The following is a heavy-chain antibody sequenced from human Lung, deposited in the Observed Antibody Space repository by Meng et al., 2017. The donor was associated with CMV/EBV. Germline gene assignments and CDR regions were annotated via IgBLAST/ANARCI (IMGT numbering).Heavy chain of an antibody. D-gene: IGHD3-16*01. CDR2: MNPNSGNT. CDR1: GYTFSTYD. J-gene: IGHJ5*02. V-gene: IGHV1-8*01. CDR3: ARDLRGGYQGMGEFRNNWFDP. Sequence: ASXXVSCKASGYTFSTYDINWVRQATGQGLEWMGWMNPNSGNTGYAQKFQGRVTMTRNTSISTAYMELSDLRSEDTAVYYCARDLRGGYQGMGEFRNNWFDPWGQGXLVTVSS.